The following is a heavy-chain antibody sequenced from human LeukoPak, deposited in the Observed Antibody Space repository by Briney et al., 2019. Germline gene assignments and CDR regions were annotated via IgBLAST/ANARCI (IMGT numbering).Heavy chain of an antibody. CDR2: IYYSGNT. CDR3: ARLSYGSGSYYNFYFDY. D-gene: IGHD3-10*01. V-gene: IGHV4-59*05. CDR1: GGSISSYY. Sequence: KPSETLSLTCTVSGGSISSYYWNWIRQPPGKGLEWIGSIYYSGNTYYNASLKSRVTISVDASKNQFSVNLSSVTAADTAVYYCARLSYGSGSYYNFYFDYWGQGTLVTVSA. J-gene: IGHJ4*02.